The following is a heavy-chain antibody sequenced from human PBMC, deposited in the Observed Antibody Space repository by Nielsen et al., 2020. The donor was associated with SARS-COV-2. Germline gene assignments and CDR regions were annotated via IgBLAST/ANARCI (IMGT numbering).Heavy chain of an antibody. J-gene: IGHJ2*01. D-gene: IGHD4-17*01. V-gene: IGHV3-15*01. CDR3: TTDPDLRAHDYGDYDLPWYFDL. Sequence: GGSLRLSCAASGFTFSNAWMSWVRQAPGKGLEWVGRIKSKTDGGTTDYAAPVKGRFTISRDDSKNTLYLQMNSLKTEDTAVYYCTTDPDLRAHDYGDYDLPWYFDLWGRGTLVTVSS. CDR2: IKSKTDGGTT. CDR1: GFTFSNAW.